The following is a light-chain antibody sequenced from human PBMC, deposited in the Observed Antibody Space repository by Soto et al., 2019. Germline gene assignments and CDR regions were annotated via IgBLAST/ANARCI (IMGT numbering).Light chain of an antibody. V-gene: IGLV2-14*03. Sequence: QSALTQPASVSGSPGQSITISCSGTSSDIGRYNYVSWYQQHPGKAPKLIIYDVTNRPSGVSDRFSGSKSGNTASLTISGLQAEYEASYHCGSFSSGGTVVVFGGVTKVTVL. J-gene: IGLJ2*01. CDR3: GSFSSGGTVVV. CDR1: SSDIGRYNY. CDR2: DVT.